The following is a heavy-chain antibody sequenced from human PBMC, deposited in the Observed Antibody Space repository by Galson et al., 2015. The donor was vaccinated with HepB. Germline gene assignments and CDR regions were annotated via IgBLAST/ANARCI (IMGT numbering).Heavy chain of an antibody. CDR3: ARTRLIVTATPSWFDP. V-gene: IGHV3-21*01. CDR2: ISGNGIYK. CDR1: GFTFSGSA. Sequence: SLRLSCAGSGFTFSGSAMHWVRQAPGKGLEWVASISGNGIYKHYADSEKGRFTISRDNANNSLYLQINSLRAEDTAIYYCARTRLIVTATPSWFDPWGQGTLVIVSS. D-gene: IGHD2-21*02. J-gene: IGHJ5*02.